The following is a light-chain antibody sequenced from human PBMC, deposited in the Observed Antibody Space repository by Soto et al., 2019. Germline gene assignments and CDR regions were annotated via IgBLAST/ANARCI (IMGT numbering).Light chain of an antibody. J-gene: IGLJ3*02. Sequence: QSVLTQPASVSGSPGQSITISCTGTGSDVGGYNYVSWYQQHPGKAPKLMIYDVSNRPSGVSDRFSGSKSGNTASLTISGLQAEDEADYYCSSYTIRSTVVFGGGTKVTVL. V-gene: IGLV2-14*03. CDR3: SSYTIRSTVV. CDR1: GSDVGGYNY. CDR2: DVS.